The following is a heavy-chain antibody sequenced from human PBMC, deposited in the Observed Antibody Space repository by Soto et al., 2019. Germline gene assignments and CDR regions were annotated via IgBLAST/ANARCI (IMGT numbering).Heavy chain of an antibody. CDR2: IYYSGST. CDR1: GGSISSSSYY. V-gene: IGHV4-61*01. J-gene: IGHJ5*01. CDR3: AREERITIFGVVIRDWFAS. Sequence: PSETLSLTCTVSGGSISSSSYYWGWIRQPPGKGLEWIGYIYYSGSTNYNPSLKSRVTISVDTSKNQFSLKLSSVTAADTAVYYCAREERITIFGVVIRDWFASSGQRTLVTVSA. D-gene: IGHD3-3*01.